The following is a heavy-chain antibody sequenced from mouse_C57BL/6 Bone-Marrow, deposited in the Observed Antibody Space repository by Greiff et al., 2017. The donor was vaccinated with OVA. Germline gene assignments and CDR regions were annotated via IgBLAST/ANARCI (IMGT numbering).Heavy chain of an antibody. CDR3: ASYATVVAKLGQRYFDY. J-gene: IGHJ2*01. Sequence: QVQLQQSGAELMKPGASVKLSCKATGYTFTGYWIEWVKQRPGHGLEWIGEILPGSGSTNYNEKFKGKATFTADKSSNTAYMQLSSLTTEDSAIYYYASYATVVAKLGQRYFDYWGQGTTLTVSS. CDR1: GYTFTGYW. V-gene: IGHV1-9*01. D-gene: IGHD1-1*01. CDR2: ILPGSGST.